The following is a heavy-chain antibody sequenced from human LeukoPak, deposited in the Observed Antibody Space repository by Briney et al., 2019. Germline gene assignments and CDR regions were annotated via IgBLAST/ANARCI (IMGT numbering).Heavy chain of an antibody. D-gene: IGHD3-9*01. J-gene: IGHJ3*02. V-gene: IGHV3-53*01. CDR2: IYSGGST. CDR3: ARGTVIITDAFDI. Sequence: PGGSLRLSCAASGFAVSSNYMSWVRQAPGKGLEWVSVIYSGGSTYYADSVKGRFTISRDNSKNTLYLQMNSLRAEDTAAYYCARGTVIITDAFDIWGQGTMVTVSS. CDR1: GFAVSSNY.